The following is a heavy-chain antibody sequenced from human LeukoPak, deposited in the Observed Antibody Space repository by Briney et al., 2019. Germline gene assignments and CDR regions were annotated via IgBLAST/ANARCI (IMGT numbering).Heavy chain of an antibody. V-gene: IGHV1-2*04. CDR3: ARGVYGDAFDI. D-gene: IGHD5/OR15-5a*01. CDR2: INPNSGGT. Sequence: GASVKVSCKASGYTFTGYFMHWVRQAPGQGLKWMGWINPNSGGTNYAQKFQGWVTMTRDTSISTAYMELSRLRSDDTAVYYCARGVYGDAFDIWGQGTMVTVSS. J-gene: IGHJ3*02. CDR1: GYTFTGYF.